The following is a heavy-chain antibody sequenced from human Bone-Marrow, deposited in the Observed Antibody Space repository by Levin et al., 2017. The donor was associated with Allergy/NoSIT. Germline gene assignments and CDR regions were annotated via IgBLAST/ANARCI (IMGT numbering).Heavy chain of an antibody. CDR3: ARSFLRTEEVRRKTWGRCVGESCFPVWHTYERVTRSNQLDF. CDR2: IYRGNVT. CDR1: GGYISSNNC. V-gene: IGHV4-4*02. D-gene: IGHD2-15*01. J-gene: IGHJ4*02. Sequence: PSETLSLTCAVSGGYISSNNCWSWLRQAPGKGLEWIGEIYRGNVTNYNPSLKSRVAISVDKSKNQFSLKLTSLTPADTAVYFCARSFLRTEEVRRKTWGRCVGESCFPVWHTYERVTRSNQLDFWGQGTLVTVSS.